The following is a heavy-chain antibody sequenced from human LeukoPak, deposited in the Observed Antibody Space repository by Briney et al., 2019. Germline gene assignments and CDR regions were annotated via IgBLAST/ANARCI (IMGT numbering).Heavy chain of an antibody. Sequence: SVTVSCKASGGTFSSYAISWVRQAPGQGLEWMGGIIPIFGTANYAQKFQGRVTITADESTSTAYMELSSLRSEDTAVYYCARLDEYSSPSRYYGMDVWGQGTTVTVSS. CDR2: IIPIFGTA. V-gene: IGHV1-69*13. CDR3: ARLDEYSSPSRYYGMDV. CDR1: GGTFSSYA. D-gene: IGHD6-6*01. J-gene: IGHJ6*02.